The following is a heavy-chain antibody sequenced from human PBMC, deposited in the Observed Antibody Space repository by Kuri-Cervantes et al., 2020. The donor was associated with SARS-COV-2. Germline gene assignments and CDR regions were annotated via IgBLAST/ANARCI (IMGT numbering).Heavy chain of an antibody. V-gene: IGHV4-59*12. D-gene: IGHD6-6*01. Sequence: ESLKISCTVSGVSISSYYCSWIRQPPGKGLEWIGNIYYSGSTNYNPSLKSRVTISVDTSKNQFSLRLSSVTAADTAVYYCARGVAARPVLSVGWFDPWGQGTLVTVSS. CDR1: GVSISSYY. CDR2: IYYSGST. CDR3: ARGVAARPVLSVGWFDP. J-gene: IGHJ5*02.